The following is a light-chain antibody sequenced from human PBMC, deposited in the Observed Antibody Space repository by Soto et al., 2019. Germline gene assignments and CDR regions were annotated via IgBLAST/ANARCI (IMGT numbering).Light chain of an antibody. J-gene: IGLJ1*01. V-gene: IGLV2-14*01. Sequence: QSALTQHASVSGSPGQSITISCTGTSSDIGAYKYVSWYQHHSGKAPKLIIYEVGIRPSGISNRFSGSMSGNTASLTISGLQAEDEADYYCSSYTSTSARVFGPGTKVTVL. CDR1: SSDIGAYKY. CDR2: EVG. CDR3: SSYTSTSARV.